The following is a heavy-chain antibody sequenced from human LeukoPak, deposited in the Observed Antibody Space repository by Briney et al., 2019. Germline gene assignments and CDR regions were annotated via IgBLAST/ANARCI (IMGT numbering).Heavy chain of an antibody. Sequence: SETLSLTCTVSGGSISSSSYYWGWIRQPPGKGLEWIGSIYYSGSTNYNPSLKSRVTISVDTSKNQFSLKLSSVTAADTAVYYCATHIVVVTAMVDYWGQGTLVTVSS. CDR3: ATHIVVVTAMVDY. CDR1: GGSISSSSYY. CDR2: IYYSGST. V-gene: IGHV4-39*01. J-gene: IGHJ4*02. D-gene: IGHD2-21*02.